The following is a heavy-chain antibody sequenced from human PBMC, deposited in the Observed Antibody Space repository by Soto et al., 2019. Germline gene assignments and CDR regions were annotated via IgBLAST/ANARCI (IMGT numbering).Heavy chain of an antibody. Sequence: GGSLRLSCAASGFTFSSYAMHWVRQAPGKGLEWVAVISYDGSNKYYADSVKGRFTISRDNSKNTLYLQMNSLRAEDTAVYYCARDEAMIVVVTYDAFDIWGQGTMVTVSS. CDR2: ISYDGSNK. D-gene: IGHD3-22*01. J-gene: IGHJ3*02. CDR3: ARDEAMIVVVTYDAFDI. CDR1: GFTFSSYA. V-gene: IGHV3-30-3*01.